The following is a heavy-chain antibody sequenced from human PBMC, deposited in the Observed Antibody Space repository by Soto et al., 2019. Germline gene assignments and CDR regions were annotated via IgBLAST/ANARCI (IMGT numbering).Heavy chain of an antibody. CDR3: AKARQAQSHYYYGMDV. J-gene: IGHJ6*04. D-gene: IGHD6-19*01. CDR2: ISVTGNGT. V-gene: IGHV3-23*01. CDR1: GFTFSNNA. Sequence: GGSLRLSCAASGFTFSNNAMNWVRQAPGKGLEWVSGISVTGNGTYYADSVKGRFTISRDSSNNTLYLQMNSLRGEDTSIYYCAKARQAQSHYYYGMDVWGKGTPVTVSS.